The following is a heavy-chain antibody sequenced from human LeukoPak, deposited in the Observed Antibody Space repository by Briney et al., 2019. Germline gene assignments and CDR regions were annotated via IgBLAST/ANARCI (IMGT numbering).Heavy chain of an antibody. V-gene: IGHV1-24*01. J-gene: IGHJ4*02. CDR3: ATAEDIVVAPDY. Sequence: ASVKVSCKVSGYTLTELSMHWVRQAPGKGLDWMGGFDPEDGETIYAQKFQGRVTMTEDTSTDTAYMELSSLRSEDTAVYYCATAEDIVVAPDYWGQGTLVTVSS. D-gene: IGHD2-2*01. CDR2: FDPEDGET. CDR1: GYTLTELS.